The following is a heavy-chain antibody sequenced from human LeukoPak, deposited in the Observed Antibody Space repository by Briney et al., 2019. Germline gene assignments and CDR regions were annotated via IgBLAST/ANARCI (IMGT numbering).Heavy chain of an antibody. CDR2: IYTSGSI. Sequence: SETLSLTCTVSGGSISSYYWSWIRQPAGKGLEWIGHIYTSGSINYNPSLKSRVTMSVDTSKNQFSLKLCSVTAADTAVYYCARDKVEWLLGVRYYFGYWGQGTLVTVSS. D-gene: IGHD3-3*01. J-gene: IGHJ4*02. V-gene: IGHV4-4*07. CDR1: GGSISSYY. CDR3: ARDKVEWLLGVRYYFGY.